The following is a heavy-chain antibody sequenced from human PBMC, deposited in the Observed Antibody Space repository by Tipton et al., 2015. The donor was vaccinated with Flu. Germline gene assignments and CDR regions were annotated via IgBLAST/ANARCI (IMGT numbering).Heavy chain of an antibody. CDR3: ARPLIQHVEDGLDI. CDR2: IYPDDSDT. J-gene: IGHJ3*02. Sequence: VQLVQSGAEVKKPGESLKISCKASGYTFSDYWIGWVRQKPGRGLEWMGFIYPDDSDTRYSPSIQGQVTISADKSISTAYLQWSSLKASDTAIYYCARPLIQHVEDGLDIWGQGTMVTVSS. CDR1: GYTFSDYW. V-gene: IGHV5-51*03. D-gene: IGHD3-16*01.